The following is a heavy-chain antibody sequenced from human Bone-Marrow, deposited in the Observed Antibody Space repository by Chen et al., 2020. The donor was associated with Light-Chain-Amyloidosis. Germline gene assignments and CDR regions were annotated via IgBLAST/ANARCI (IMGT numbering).Heavy chain of an antibody. Sequence: QLQLQESGPGLVEPSQTLSLTCTVSGASIISSEYYWGWMRQAPGKGLEWIGSIFRGDITYYTASLKSRFTLSVDTANNHISLRLRAVTAGDTAIYYCARGPSEVEWGVVKSAFAFDFWGQGTMVTVSS. CDR3: ARGPSEVEWGVVKSAFAFDF. V-gene: IGHV4-39*07. D-gene: IGHD2-21*01. CDR2: IFRGDIT. J-gene: IGHJ3*01. CDR1: GASIISSEYY.